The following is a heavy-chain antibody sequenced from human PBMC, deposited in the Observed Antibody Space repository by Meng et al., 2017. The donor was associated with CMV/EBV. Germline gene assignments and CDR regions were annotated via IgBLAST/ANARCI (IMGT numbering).Heavy chain of an antibody. J-gene: IGHJ4*02. V-gene: IGHV3-48*04. CDR2: ISSSSSTI. CDR1: GFTFSSYS. D-gene: IGHD3-16*01. Sequence: GGSLRPSCAASGFTFSSYSMNWVRQAPGKGLEWVSYISSSSSTIYYADSVKGRFTISRDNAKNSLYLQMNSLRAEDTAVYYCARDWGGTSFKHLPHNDYGGQGTLVTVSS. CDR3: ARDWGGTSFKHLPHNDY.